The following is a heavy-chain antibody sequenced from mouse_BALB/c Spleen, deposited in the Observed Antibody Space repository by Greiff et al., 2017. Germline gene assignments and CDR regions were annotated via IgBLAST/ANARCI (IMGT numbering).Heavy chain of an antibody. CDR1: GFTFSSYA. J-gene: IGHJ1*01. V-gene: IGHV5-9-4*01. CDR2: ISSGGSYT. Sequence: EVKLMESGGGLVKPGGSLKLSCAASGFTFSSYAMSWVRQSPEKRLEWVAEISSGGSYTYYPDTVTGRFTISRDNAKNTLYLEMSSLRSEDTAMYYCARGTFDVWGAGTTVTVSS. CDR3: ARGTFDV.